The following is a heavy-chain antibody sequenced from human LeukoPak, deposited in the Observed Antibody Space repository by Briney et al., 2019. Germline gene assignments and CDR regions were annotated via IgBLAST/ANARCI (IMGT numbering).Heavy chain of an antibody. J-gene: IGHJ5*02. CDR3: ARGNILRFLEWRPSNWFDP. CDR1: GGSFSGYY. CDR2: INHSGST. Sequence: SETLSLTCAVYGGSFSGYYWSWIRQPPGKGLEWIGEINHSGSTNYNPSLKSRVTISVDTSKNQFSLKLSSVTAEDTAVYYCARGNILRFLEWRPSNWFDPWGQGTLVTVSS. D-gene: IGHD3-3*01. V-gene: IGHV4-34*01.